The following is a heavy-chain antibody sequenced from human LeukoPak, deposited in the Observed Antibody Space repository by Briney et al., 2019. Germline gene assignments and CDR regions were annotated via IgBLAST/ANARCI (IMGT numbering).Heavy chain of an antibody. J-gene: IGHJ3*02. Sequence: GGSLRLSCAASGFTFSSYAMSWVRQAPGKGLEWVSVIYSGGSTYYADSVKGRFTISRDNSKNTLYLQMNSLRAEDTAVYYCARGSWPNDAFDIWGQGTMVTVSS. V-gene: IGHV3-66*01. CDR1: GFTFSSYA. CDR2: IYSGGST. CDR3: ARGSWPNDAFDI.